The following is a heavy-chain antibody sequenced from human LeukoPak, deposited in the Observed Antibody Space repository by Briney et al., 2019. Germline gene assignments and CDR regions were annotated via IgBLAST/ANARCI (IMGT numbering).Heavy chain of an antibody. V-gene: IGHV3-33*01. D-gene: IGHD3-10*01. Sequence: GRSLRLSCAASGFTFSSYGMHWVRQAPGKGLEWVAVIWYDGSNKYYADSVKGRFTISRDNSKNTLYLQMNSLRAEDTAVYYCARIYGSGSSKSDNFDYWGQGTPVTVSS. CDR2: IWYDGSNK. CDR3: ARIYGSGSSKSDNFDY. CDR1: GFTFSSYG. J-gene: IGHJ4*02.